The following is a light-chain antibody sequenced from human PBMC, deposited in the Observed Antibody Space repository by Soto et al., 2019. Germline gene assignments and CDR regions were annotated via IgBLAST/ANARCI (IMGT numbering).Light chain of an antibody. J-gene: IGKJ2*01. CDR2: GSS. CDR1: QSVSNNY. V-gene: IGKV3-20*01. CDR3: QQYGSSPPYT. Sequence: EVVLTQSPGTLSLSPGERATLSCRASQSVSNNYFAWYQQKPGQAPRLLIFGSSDRATGIPDRFSVSVSGTDFTLTISRLEPEDFAVYYCQQYGSSPPYTFGQGTKLEIK.